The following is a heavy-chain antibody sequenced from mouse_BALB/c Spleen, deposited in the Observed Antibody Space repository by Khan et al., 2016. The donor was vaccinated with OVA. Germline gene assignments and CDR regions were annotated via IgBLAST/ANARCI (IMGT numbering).Heavy chain of an antibody. J-gene: IGHJ3*01. Sequence: VQLQQSGPELMKPGASVKISCKASGYSFTSYYIHWVMQSHGKSLEWIGYIDPFSGGATYNQKFKGKATLTVDKSSNTAYIHLSNLPSEDSAVYYCARHGYVARFTYWGQGTLLTVSA. CDR2: IDPFSGGA. CDR1: GYSFTSYY. V-gene: IGHV1S135*01. D-gene: IGHD2-2*01. CDR3: ARHGYVARFTY.